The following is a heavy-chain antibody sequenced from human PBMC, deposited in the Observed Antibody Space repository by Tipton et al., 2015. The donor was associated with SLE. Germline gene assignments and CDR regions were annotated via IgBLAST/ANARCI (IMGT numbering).Heavy chain of an antibody. CDR2: ISGDNGYA. CDR1: HYTFTSYG. D-gene: IGHD3-10*02. Sequence: QLVQSGPEVKKPGASVKVSCKASHYTFTSYGITWVRQAPGQGLEWMGWISGDNGYANYAQKLQGRVTMTTDTSTGTGYMELRSLRSDDTAVYYCARSPDDRAPMFDYWGQGTLVTVSS. CDR3: ARSPDDRAPMFDY. V-gene: IGHV1-18*01. J-gene: IGHJ4*02.